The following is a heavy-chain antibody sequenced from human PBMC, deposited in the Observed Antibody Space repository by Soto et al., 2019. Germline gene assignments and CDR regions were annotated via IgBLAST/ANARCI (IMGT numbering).Heavy chain of an antibody. CDR1: GFTFTSYA. Sequence: QVHLVQSGAEVKKPGASVKVSCKASGFTFTSYAITWVRQAPGQGLEWMGWISAYNGNTNYVQNLQGRVTMTTDSSTSTAYMELGSLTSDDTAVYYCARDFTGWPPDGVDSWGQGTLVTVSS. CDR2: ISAYNGNT. J-gene: IGHJ4*02. V-gene: IGHV1-18*01. D-gene: IGHD3-16*01. CDR3: ARDFTGWPPDGVDS.